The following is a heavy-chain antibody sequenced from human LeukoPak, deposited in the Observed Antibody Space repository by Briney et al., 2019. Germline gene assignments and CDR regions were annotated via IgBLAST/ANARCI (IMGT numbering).Heavy chain of an antibody. CDR2: MNPDSTNT. D-gene: IGHD2-15*01. J-gene: IGHJ4*02. CDR3: ARVPSLGYCSGGSCYRFDH. CDR1: GYTFASYD. Sequence: ASVTVSCTASGYTFASYDINWVRQAPGQGLEWMGWMNPDSTNTGYAQKFQGRVTMTRDTSMSTAYMELSSLTSEDTAVYYCARVPSLGYCSGGSCYRFDHWGQGTLVAVSS. V-gene: IGHV1-8*01.